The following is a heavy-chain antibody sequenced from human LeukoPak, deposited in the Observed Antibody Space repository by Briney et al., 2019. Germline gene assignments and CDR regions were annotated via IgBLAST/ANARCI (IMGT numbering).Heavy chain of an antibody. Sequence: GGSLRLSCAAAGFTFSGSAMHWVRQASGKGLEWVGRIRSKANRYAAAYAASVKGRFTISRDDSKNTAYLQMNSLKTEDTAVYYCARENWVSYDYVWGSDVDYFDYWGQGTLVTVSS. CDR2: IRSKANRYAA. V-gene: IGHV3-73*01. CDR1: GFTFSGSA. D-gene: IGHD3-16*01. J-gene: IGHJ4*02. CDR3: ARENWVSYDYVWGSDVDYFDY.